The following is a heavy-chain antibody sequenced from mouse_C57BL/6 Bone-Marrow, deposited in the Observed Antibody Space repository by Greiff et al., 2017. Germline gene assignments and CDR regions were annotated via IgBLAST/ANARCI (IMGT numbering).Heavy chain of an antibody. D-gene: IGHD2-12*01. CDR2: FHPYDDDT. CDR3: ARGDNYGGYYFDY. CDR1: GYTFTTYP. J-gene: IGHJ2*01. Sequence: VQLQQSGAELVKPGASVKMSCKASGYTFTTYPIEWMKQNHGKSLEWIGNFHPYDDDTKYNEKFKGNATLTVEKSSSTVYLALSRLTSDDSAVYYCARGDNYGGYYFDYWGQGTTLTVSS. V-gene: IGHV1-47*01.